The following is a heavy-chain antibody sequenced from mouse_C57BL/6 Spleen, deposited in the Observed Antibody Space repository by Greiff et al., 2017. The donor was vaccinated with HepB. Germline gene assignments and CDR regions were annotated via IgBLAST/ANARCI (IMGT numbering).Heavy chain of an antibody. V-gene: IGHV5-16*01. Sequence: EVMLVESEGGLVQPGSSMKLSCTASGFTFSDYYMAWVRQVPEKGLEWVANINYDGSSTYYLDSLKSRFIISRDNEKNILYLQMSSLKSEDTATYYCARAYDYERDWYFDVGGTGTTVTVSS. D-gene: IGHD2-4*01. CDR1: GFTFSDYY. CDR2: INYDGSST. CDR3: ARAYDYERDWYFDV. J-gene: IGHJ1*03.